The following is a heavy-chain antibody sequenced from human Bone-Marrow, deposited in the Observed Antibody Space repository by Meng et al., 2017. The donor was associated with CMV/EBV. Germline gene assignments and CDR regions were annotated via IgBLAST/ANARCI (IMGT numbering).Heavy chain of an antibody. CDR1: GFTFSSYY. CDR2: ISSSSSYI. V-gene: IGHV3-21*01. CDR3: AREMIGYCSSTSCYHYYYYGMDV. J-gene: IGHJ6*02. D-gene: IGHD2-2*01. Sequence: GGSLRLSCAASGFTFSSYYMNWVRQAPGKGLEWVSSISSSSSYIYYADSVKGRFTISRDNAKNSLYLQMNSLRAEDTAVYYCAREMIGYCSSTSCYHYYYYGMDVWGQGTTVTVSS.